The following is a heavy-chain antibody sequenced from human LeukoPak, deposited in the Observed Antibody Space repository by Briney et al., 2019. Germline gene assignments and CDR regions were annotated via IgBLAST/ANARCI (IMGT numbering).Heavy chain of an antibody. D-gene: IGHD6-13*01. CDR3: ARGVRYSSSWYSDPGMDV. Sequence: SGSLSLTCAVSGGSISSSNWWSWVRQPPGKGLEWIGEIYHSGSTNYNPSLKSRVTISVDKSKNQFSLKLSSVTAADTAVYYCARGVRYSSSWYSDPGMDVWGQGTTVTVSS. J-gene: IGHJ6*02. CDR1: GGSISSSNW. V-gene: IGHV4-4*02. CDR2: IYHSGST.